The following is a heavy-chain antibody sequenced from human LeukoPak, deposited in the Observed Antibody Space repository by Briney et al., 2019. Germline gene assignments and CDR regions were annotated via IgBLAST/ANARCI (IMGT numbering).Heavy chain of an antibody. CDR2: ISWDGGST. CDR1: RFTFDDYT. V-gene: IGHV3-43*01. CDR3: AKAATPYYYDPSGPYYFDY. Sequence: GGSLRLSCVASRFTFDDYTMHWVRQAPGKGLEWVSLISWDGGSTYFADSVKGRFTISRDNNKNSLYLQMNSLRTEDTAFYYCAKAATPYYYDPSGPYYFDYWGQGTLVTVSS. J-gene: IGHJ4*02. D-gene: IGHD3-22*01.